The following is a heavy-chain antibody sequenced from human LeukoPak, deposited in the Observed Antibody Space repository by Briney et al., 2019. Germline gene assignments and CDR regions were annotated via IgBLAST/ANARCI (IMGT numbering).Heavy chain of an antibody. CDR2: KSKTDGGTP. Sequence: KSKTDGGTPDYAAPVKGRFTVSRDDSKNTLYLQINSRRAEDTAVYYCTKDHLGLVQPLNCYYYGMDVWGQGTTVTVSS. V-gene: IGHV3-15*01. J-gene: IGHJ6*02. D-gene: IGHD6-19*01. CDR3: TKDHLGLVQPLNCYYYGMDV.